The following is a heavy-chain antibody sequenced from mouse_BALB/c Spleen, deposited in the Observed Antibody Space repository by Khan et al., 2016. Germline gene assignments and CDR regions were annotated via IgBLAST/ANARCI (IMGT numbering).Heavy chain of an antibody. J-gene: IGHJ4*01. CDR1: GYTFTSYW. D-gene: IGHD2-4*01. Sequence: QVQLKQSGAELARPGASVKLSCKASGYTFTSYWMQWVKQRPGQGLEWIGAIYPGDGDTRYTQKFKGKATLTADKSSSTAYMQLSSLASEDSAVYYCASGRLRAMDYWGQGTSVTVSS. CDR2: IYPGDGDT. V-gene: IGHV1-87*01. CDR3: ASGRLRAMDY.